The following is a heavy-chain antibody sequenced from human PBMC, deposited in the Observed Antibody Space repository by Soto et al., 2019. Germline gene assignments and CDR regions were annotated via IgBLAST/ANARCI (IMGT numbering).Heavy chain of an antibody. CDR2: ISGSGGST. V-gene: IGHV3-23*01. J-gene: IGHJ6*03. Sequence: EVQLLESGGGLVQPGGSLRLSCAASRFTFSSYAMSWVRQAPGKGLEWVSAISGSGGSTYYADYVKGRFTISRDNSKKTLYLQMNSLRAEDTAVYYCAKDANYDFWSGYSPTYYYYYMDVWGKGTTVTVSS. CDR1: RFTFSSYA. CDR3: AKDANYDFWSGYSPTYYYYYMDV. D-gene: IGHD3-3*01.